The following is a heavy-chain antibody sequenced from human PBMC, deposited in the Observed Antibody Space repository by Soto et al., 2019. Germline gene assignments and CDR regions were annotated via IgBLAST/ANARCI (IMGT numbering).Heavy chain of an antibody. CDR1: GGSLSNYG. D-gene: IGHD3-22*01. J-gene: IGHJ6*02. CDR3: ARGDATKIVVTTYYAMDV. CDR2: IIPVFGTP. V-gene: IGHV1-69*12. Sequence: QVQLVQSGAEVKKPGSSVKVSCKASGGSLSNYGISWVRQAPGQGLEWMGAIIPVFGTPNYAQKFQDRVTITADESTTTVYMEVSSLTSEHTAVYYCARGDATKIVVTTYYAMDVWGQGTTVTVSS.